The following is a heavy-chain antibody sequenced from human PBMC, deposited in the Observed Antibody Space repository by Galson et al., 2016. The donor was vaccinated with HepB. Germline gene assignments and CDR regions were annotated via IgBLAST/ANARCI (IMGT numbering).Heavy chain of an antibody. Sequence: PALVKPTQTLTLTCTFSGFSLNTGGMCVSWIRQPPGKALEWLALIDWDDDKFYNTSLKTRLSISRDTSKNQVVLTMTNMDPVDTATYYCARMAIIEMSSVAPYALDVRGQGTTVTVSS. CDR2: IDWDDDK. D-gene: IGHD3-16*01. CDR1: GFSLNTGGMC. J-gene: IGHJ6*02. V-gene: IGHV2-70*01. CDR3: ARMAIIEMSSVAPYALDV.